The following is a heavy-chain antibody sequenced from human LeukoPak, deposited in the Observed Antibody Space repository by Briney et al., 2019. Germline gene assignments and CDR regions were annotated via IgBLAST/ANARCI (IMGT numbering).Heavy chain of an antibody. D-gene: IGHD3-10*01. J-gene: IGHJ6*03. V-gene: IGHV3-33*06. CDR1: GFTFSSSG. Sequence: GGSLRLSCAASGFTFSSSGMHWVRQAPGKGLASVAVIWYDGSNKYYADSVKGRFTISRDNSKNTLYLQMNSLRAEDTAVYYCAKNHGSGSYYYYYYMDVWGKGTTVTVSS. CDR2: IWYDGSNK. CDR3: AKNHGSGSYYYYYYMDV.